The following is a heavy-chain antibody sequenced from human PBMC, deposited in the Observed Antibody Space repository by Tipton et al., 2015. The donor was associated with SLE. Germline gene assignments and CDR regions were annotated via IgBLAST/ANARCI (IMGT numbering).Heavy chain of an antibody. V-gene: IGHV3-48*03. J-gene: IGHJ4*02. CDR3: ASLGRSGVSY. CDR2: ISSSGSTI. D-gene: IGHD3-3*01. CDR1: GFTFSSYE. Sequence: GSLRLSCAASGFTFSSYEMNWVRQAPGKGLEWVSYISSSGSTIYYADSVKGRFTISRDNAKNSLYLQMNSLRAEGTAVYYCASLGRSGVSYWGQGTLVTVSS.